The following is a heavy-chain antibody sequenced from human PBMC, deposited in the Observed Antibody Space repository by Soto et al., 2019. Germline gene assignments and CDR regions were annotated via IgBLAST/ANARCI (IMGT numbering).Heavy chain of an antibody. CDR2: INPNSGGT. CDR1: GYTFTGYY. J-gene: IGHJ5*02. Sequence: QVQLVQSGAEVKKPGASVKVSCKASGYTFTGYYMHWVRQAPGQGLEWMVWINPNSGGTNYAQKFQGLVTMTRDTSISTAYMELSRLRSDDTAVYYCAGEWDVVVPGAMRGNWFDPWGQGTLVTVSS. V-gene: IGHV1-2*04. CDR3: AGEWDVVVPGAMRGNWFDP. D-gene: IGHD2-2*01.